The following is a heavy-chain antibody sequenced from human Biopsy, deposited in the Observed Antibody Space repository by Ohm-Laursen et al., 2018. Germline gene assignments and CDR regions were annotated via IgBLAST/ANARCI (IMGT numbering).Heavy chain of an antibody. J-gene: IGHJ4*02. Sequence: SETLSLTCTVSSGSISSYYWSWIRQPPGKGLEWIGYISYSGNTNYNPSLKSRVTMSVDTSKKQFSLRMTSVTAADTAVYYCAHGSGSYYKWDFWGRGTLVTVSS. D-gene: IGHD3-10*01. CDR3: AHGSGSYYKWDF. V-gene: IGHV4-59*08. CDR2: ISYSGNT. CDR1: SGSISSYY.